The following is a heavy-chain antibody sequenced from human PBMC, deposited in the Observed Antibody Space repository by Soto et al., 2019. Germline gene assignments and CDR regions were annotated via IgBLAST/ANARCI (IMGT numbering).Heavy chain of an antibody. J-gene: IGHJ4*02. CDR3: ARGVTMFGVVIAIDY. CDR2: ISYDGSNK. V-gene: IGHV3-30-3*01. D-gene: IGHD3-3*01. CDR1: GFTFSSYA. Sequence: QVQLVESGGGVVQPGRSLRLSCAASGFTFSSYAMHWVRQAPGKGLEWVAVISYDGSNKYYADSVKGRFTISRDNSKNMLYLQMNSLRAEDAAVYYCARGVTMFGVVIAIDYWGQGTLVTVSS.